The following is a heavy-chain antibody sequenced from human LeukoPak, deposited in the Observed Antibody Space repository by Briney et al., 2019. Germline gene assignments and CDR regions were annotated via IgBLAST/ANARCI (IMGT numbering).Heavy chain of an antibody. J-gene: IGHJ5*02. CDR2: MNPNSGNT. D-gene: IGHD4-23*01. CDR3: ARGPIQYGGNSYWFDP. V-gene: IGHV1-8*01. CDR1: GYIFTSYD. Sequence: GASVTVSCKASGYIFTSYDINWVRQATGQGLEWMGWMNPNSGNTGYAQKFQGRVTMTRNTSISTAYMELSSLRSEDTAVYYCARGPIQYGGNSYWFDPWGQGTLVTVSS.